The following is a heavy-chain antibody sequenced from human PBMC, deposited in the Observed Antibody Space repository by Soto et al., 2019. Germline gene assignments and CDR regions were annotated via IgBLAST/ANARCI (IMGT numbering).Heavy chain of an antibody. J-gene: IGHJ6*02. Sequence: SETLSLTCAVYGGSFSGYYWSWIRQPPGKGLEWIGEINHSGSTNYNPSLKSRVTISVDTSKNQFSLKLSSVTAADTAVYYCAALYYDILTGRYGMDVWGQGTTVTVSS. V-gene: IGHV4-34*01. CDR1: GGSFSGYY. CDR3: AALYYDILTGRYGMDV. CDR2: INHSGST. D-gene: IGHD3-9*01.